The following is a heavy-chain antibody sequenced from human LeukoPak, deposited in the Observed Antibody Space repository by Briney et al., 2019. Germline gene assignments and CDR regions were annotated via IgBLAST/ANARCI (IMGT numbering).Heavy chain of an antibody. CDR2: IYYSGST. J-gene: IGHJ4*02. CDR1: GGSISSHY. V-gene: IGHV4-59*11. D-gene: IGHD5-18*01. Sequence: PSETLSLTCTVSGGSISSHYWSWIRQPPGKGLEWIGYIYYSGSTNCNPSLKSRVTISVDTSKNQFSLKLSSVTAADTAVYYCARDGYSYGYDYWGQGTLVTVSS. CDR3: ARDGYSYGYDY.